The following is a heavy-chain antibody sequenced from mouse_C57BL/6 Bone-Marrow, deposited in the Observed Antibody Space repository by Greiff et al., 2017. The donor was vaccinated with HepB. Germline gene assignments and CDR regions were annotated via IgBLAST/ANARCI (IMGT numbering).Heavy chain of an antibody. Sequence: EVKLVESGGGLVQSGRSLRLSCATSGFTFSDFYMEWVRQAPGKGLEWIAASRNKANDYTTEYSASVKGRFIVSRDTSKSILYLQMNALRAEDTAIYYCARDADYYGSIDYWGQGTTLTVSS. J-gene: IGHJ2*01. CDR1: GFTFSDFY. CDR2: SRNKANDYTT. D-gene: IGHD1-1*01. CDR3: ARDADYYGSIDY. V-gene: IGHV7-1*01.